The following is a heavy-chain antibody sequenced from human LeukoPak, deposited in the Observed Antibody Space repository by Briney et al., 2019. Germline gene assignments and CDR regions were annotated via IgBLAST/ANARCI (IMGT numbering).Heavy chain of an antibody. CDR3: ARHSAEKYTGAYGWAPPDDY. D-gene: IGHD7-27*01. Sequence: ASVKVSCKASGYTFTSYYMHWVRQAPGQGLEWMGIINPSGGSTSYAQKFQGRVTMTRDMSTSTVYMELSSLRTEDTAVYYCARHSAEKYTGAYGWAPPDDYWGQGTLVTVSS. CDR2: INPSGGST. J-gene: IGHJ4*02. V-gene: IGHV1-46*01. CDR1: GYTFTSYY.